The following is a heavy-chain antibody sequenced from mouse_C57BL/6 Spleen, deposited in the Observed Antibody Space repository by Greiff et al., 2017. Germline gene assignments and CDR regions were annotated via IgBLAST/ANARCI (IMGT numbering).Heavy chain of an antibody. CDR1: GFTFSSYG. D-gene: IGHD2-4*01. J-gene: IGHJ1*03. CDR3: ARQGELGDYHWYFDV. V-gene: IGHV5-6*01. CDR2: ISSGGSYS. Sequence: EVKLVESGGDLVKPGGSLKLSCAASGFTFSSYGMSWVRQTPDKRLEWVATISSGGSYSYYPERVKGRFTNSRDNAKNTLYLQMSSLKSEDTAMYYCARQGELGDYHWYFDVWGTGTTVTVSS.